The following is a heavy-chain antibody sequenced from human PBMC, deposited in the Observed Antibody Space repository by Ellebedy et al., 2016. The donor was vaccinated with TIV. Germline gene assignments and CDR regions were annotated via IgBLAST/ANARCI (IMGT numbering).Heavy chain of an antibody. CDR1: GFPFSSHG. CDR3: AKDRFELGRAVAAFDC. D-gene: IGHD6-19*01. V-gene: IGHV3-30*18. Sequence: PGGSLRLSCAASGFPFSSHGMHWVRQAPGKGLEWVALVSYDGSSNQYADSVKGRFTISRDNAKNMLYLQMNSLRPEDTAIYYCAKDRFELGRAVAAFDCWGQGTLVTVSS. CDR2: VSYDGSSN. J-gene: IGHJ4*02.